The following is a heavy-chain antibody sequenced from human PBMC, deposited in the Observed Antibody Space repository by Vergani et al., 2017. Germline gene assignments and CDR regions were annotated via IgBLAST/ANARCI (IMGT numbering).Heavy chain of an antibody. Sequence: QVPLVQSGAEVKKPGASVKVSCKASGYTFTSYYMHWVRQAPGQGLEWMGIINPSGGSTSYAQKFQGRVTMTRDTSTSTVYMELSSLRSEDTAVYYCARDPLNVDTAMVPFDYWGQGTLVTVSS. CDR1: GYTFTSYY. CDR3: ARDPLNVDTAMVPFDY. D-gene: IGHD5-18*01. CDR2: INPSGGST. V-gene: IGHV1-46*01. J-gene: IGHJ4*02.